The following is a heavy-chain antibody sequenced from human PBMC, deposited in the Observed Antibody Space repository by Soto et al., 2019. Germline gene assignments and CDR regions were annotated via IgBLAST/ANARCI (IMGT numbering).Heavy chain of an antibody. V-gene: IGHV1-18*04. D-gene: IGHD3-16*01. CDR3: ARTPTYRRLGDY. CDR2: INPHDGNT. CDR1: GYTFNSYG. J-gene: IGHJ4*02. Sequence: QVELVQSGGEVKKPGASVKVSCKALGYTFNSYGISWVRQAPGQRLEWVGWINPHDGNTISAEDFHGSVTMTADTSTSTGYMELRRLSSDGTDFYYGARTPTYRRLGDYWCQGALVTVAS.